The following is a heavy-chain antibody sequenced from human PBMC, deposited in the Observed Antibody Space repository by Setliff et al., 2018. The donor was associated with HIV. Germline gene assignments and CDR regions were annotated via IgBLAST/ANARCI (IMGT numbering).Heavy chain of an antibody. J-gene: IGHJ6*02. Sequence: PSETLSLTCTVSGGSISSSSYSWNWIRHVPGKEVEWIGNIYYGRRANHKPSLKSRVTISADWHRNQFSLELRSVTAADTAVYYCARDFTYDNRGSLTRFAMDVWGQGITVTVSS. CDR3: ARDFTYDNRGSLTRFAMDV. CDR1: GGSISSSSYS. D-gene: IGHD3-22*01. CDR2: IYYGRRA. V-gene: IGHV4-61*01.